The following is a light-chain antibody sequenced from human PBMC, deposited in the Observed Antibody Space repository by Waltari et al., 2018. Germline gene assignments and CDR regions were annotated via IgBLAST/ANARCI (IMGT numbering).Light chain of an antibody. V-gene: IGLV2-23*01. CDR2: EGT. Sequence: QSALTQPASVSGSPGQSITISCPGSTSDVGVYNLVSWYRQFPNKAPQLIIYEGTRRPSGVSSRFSAAKSGNTASLTISGLQAEDEALYFCSSYARSDNSVLFGGGTQLSVL. CDR3: SSYARSDNSVL. CDR1: TSDVGVYNL. J-gene: IGLJ2*01.